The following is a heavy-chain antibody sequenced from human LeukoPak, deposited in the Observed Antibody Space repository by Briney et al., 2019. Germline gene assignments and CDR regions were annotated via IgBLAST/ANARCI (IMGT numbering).Heavy chain of an antibody. D-gene: IGHD6-13*01. V-gene: IGHV4-39*01. Sequence: SETLSLTCTVSGGSISSSSYYWGWIRQPPGKGLEWIGSIYYSGGTYYNPSLKSRVTISVDTSKNQFSLKLSSVTAADTAVYYCASQVPIAAVGTNSFDYWGQGTLVTVSS. J-gene: IGHJ4*02. CDR1: GGSISSSSYY. CDR3: ASQVPIAAVGTNSFDY. CDR2: IYYSGGT.